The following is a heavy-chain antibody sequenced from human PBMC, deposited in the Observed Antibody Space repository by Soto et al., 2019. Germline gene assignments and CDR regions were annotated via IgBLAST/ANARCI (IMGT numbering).Heavy chain of an antibody. CDR3: ARGRRKRAYTISTSKIGSLLYYFDY. D-gene: IGHD2-2*01. J-gene: IGHJ4*02. CDR2: INHSGST. CDR1: GGSFSGYY. Sequence: PSETLSLTCAVYGGSFSGYYWSWIRQPPGKGLEWIGEINHSGSTNYNPSLKSRVTISVDTSKNQFSLKLSSVTAADTAVYYCARGRRKRAYTISTSKIGSLLYYFDYWGQGTLVTVSS. V-gene: IGHV4-34*01.